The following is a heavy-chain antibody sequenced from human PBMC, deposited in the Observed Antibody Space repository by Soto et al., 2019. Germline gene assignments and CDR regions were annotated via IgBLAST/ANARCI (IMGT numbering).Heavy chain of an antibody. CDR1: GFTVSSNY. J-gene: IGHJ3*02. V-gene: IGHV3-66*01. D-gene: IGHD3-16*02. CDR3: STLRGDYIWGSYREIDAFDI. CDR2: IYSGGST. Sequence: GGSLRLSCAASGFTVSSNYMSWVRQAPGKGLEWVSVIYSGGSTYYADSVKGRFTISRDNSKNTLYLQMNSLRAEDTAVYYCSTLRGDYIWGSYREIDAFDIWGQGTMVTVSS.